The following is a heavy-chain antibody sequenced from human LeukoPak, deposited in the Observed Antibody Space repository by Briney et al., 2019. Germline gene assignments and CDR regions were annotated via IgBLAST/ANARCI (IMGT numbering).Heavy chain of an antibody. J-gene: IGHJ4*02. CDR2: IGGLGGST. Sequence: GGSLRVSCAASGFTFSSHAMAWVRQAPGKGLEWVSAIGGLGGSTYYGDSVRGHFTISRDNSKNTVYLQMDSLRAEDTAVYYCARDPGVVAFHYFDFWGQGTRITVSS. D-gene: IGHD3-3*01. CDR3: ARDPGVVAFHYFDF. V-gene: IGHV3-23*01. CDR1: GFTFSSHA.